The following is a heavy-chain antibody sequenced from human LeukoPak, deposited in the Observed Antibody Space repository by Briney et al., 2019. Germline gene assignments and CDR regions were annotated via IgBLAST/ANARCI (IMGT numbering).Heavy chain of an antibody. V-gene: IGHV1-3*01. D-gene: IGHD3-9*01. J-gene: IGHJ3*02. CDR3: ATDILTDDAFDI. CDR1: GYTFTSYA. Sequence: GASVKVSCKASGYTFTSYAIHWVRQAPGQRLEWMGWINAGNGNTKYSQKFQGRVTITRDTSASTAYMELSSLRSEDTAVYYCATDILTDDAFDIWGQGTMVTVSS. CDR2: INAGNGNT.